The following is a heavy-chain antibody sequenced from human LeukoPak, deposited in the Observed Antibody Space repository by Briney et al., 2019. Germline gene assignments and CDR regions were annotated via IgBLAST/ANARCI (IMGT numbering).Heavy chain of an antibody. CDR1: GFTFSSYS. V-gene: IGHV3-23*01. CDR2: ISDSGNT. Sequence: PEGSLRLSCAASGFTFSSYSMSWVRQAPGKGLEWVSAISDSGNTYHADSVKGRFTISRDSSKNTLFLQMNRLRPEDAAVYYCAKAPVTTCRGAYCYPFDYWGQGTLVTVSS. CDR3: AKAPVTTCRGAYCYPFDY. J-gene: IGHJ4*02. D-gene: IGHD2-21*01.